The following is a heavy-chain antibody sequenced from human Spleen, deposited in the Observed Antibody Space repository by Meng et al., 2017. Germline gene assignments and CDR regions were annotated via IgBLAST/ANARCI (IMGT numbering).Heavy chain of an antibody. Sequence: SETLSLTCTVSGGSISSYYWSWIRQPPGKGLEWIGYIYYSGSTNYNPSLKSRVTISVDTSKNQFSLKLSSVTAADTAVYYCAKPDAFNYYDSSGYFNWGQGTLVTVSS. V-gene: IGHV4-59*01. D-gene: IGHD3-22*01. CDR1: GGSISSYY. J-gene: IGHJ4*02. CDR2: IYYSGST. CDR3: AKPDAFNYYDSSGYFN.